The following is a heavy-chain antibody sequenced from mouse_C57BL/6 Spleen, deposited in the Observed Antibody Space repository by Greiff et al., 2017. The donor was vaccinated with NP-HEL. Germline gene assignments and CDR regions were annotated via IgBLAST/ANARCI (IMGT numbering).Heavy chain of an antibody. Sequence: EVKVVESGGGLVKPGGSLKLSCAASGFTFSDYGMPWVRQAPEKGLEWVAYISSGSSTIYYADTVKGRFTISRDNAKNTLFLQMTSLRSEDTAMYYCARTGSSYDYCDYWGQGTTLTVAS. J-gene: IGHJ2*01. D-gene: IGHD1-1*01. CDR1: GFTFSDYG. CDR3: ARTGSSYDYCDY. V-gene: IGHV5-17*01. CDR2: ISSGSSTI.